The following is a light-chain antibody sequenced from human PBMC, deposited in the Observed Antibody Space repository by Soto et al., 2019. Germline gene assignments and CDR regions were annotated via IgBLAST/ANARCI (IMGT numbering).Light chain of an antibody. J-gene: IGKJ1*01. Sequence: DIQLTQSPSFLSASVGDRVTITCRASQGISSYLAWYQQKPGKAPKLLNYAASTLQSGVPSRFSGSGSGTEFTLTIRSLQPDDIATYYCQQYSSYSWTFGQGTKVDIK. V-gene: IGKV1-9*01. CDR2: AAS. CDR1: QGISSY. CDR3: QQYSSYSWT.